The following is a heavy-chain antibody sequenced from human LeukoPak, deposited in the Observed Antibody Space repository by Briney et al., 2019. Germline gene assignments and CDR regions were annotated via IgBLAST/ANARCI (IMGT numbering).Heavy chain of an antibody. CDR1: GGSFSGYY. CDR3: ASTPSSGGSRITQTPIYDY. Sequence: KASETLSLTCAVYGGSFSGYYWSWIRQPPGKGLEWIGEINHSGSTNYNPSLKSRVTISVDTSKNQFSLKLSSVTAADTAVYYCASTPSSGGSRITQTPIYDYWGQGTLVTVSS. V-gene: IGHV4-34*01. CDR2: INHSGST. J-gene: IGHJ4*02. D-gene: IGHD2-15*01.